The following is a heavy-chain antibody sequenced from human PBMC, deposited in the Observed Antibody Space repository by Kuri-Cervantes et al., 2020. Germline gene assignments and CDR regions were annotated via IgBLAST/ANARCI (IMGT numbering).Heavy chain of an antibody. CDR3: TRDDRLSYYYMDV. CDR2: IRSKAYGGTT. CDR1: GFTFGDYA. J-gene: IGHJ6*03. V-gene: IGHV3-49*04. Sequence: GESLKISCTASGFTFGDYAMSWVRQAPGKGLEWVGFIRSKAYGGTTEYAASAKGRFTISRDDSKSIAYLQMNSLKTEDTAVYYCTRDDRLSYYYMDVWGKGTTVTVSS.